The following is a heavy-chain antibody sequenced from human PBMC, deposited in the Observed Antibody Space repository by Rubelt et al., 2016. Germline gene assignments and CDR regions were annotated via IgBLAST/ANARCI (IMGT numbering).Heavy chain of an antibody. Sequence: QAPGRGLEWVSAVSGGGGRTYYPDSVRGRFTISRDNSKNTMFLQMNSLRAEDTAVYYWATDRHNWNGHAFDIWGQGTMVTVSS. J-gene: IGHJ3*02. V-gene: IGHV3-23*01. CDR3: ATDRHNWNGHAFDI. D-gene: IGHD1-1*01. CDR2: VSGGGGRT.